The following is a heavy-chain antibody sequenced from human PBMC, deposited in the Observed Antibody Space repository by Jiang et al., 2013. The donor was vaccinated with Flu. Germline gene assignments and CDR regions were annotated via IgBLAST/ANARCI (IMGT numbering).Heavy chain of an antibody. CDR2: IYPGDSQT. V-gene: IGHV5-51*03. Sequence: GAEVKKPGESLKISCQGFGYSFSGHWIAWVRQMPGEGLEWIGIIYPGDSQTRYSPSFQGQVTFSVDKSISTAYLQWSSLKASDTAMYYCARGGRAAVAGNMYYWGQGTLVTVSS. CDR1: GYSFSGHW. J-gene: IGHJ4*02. CDR3: ARGGRAAVAGNMYY. D-gene: IGHD6-19*01.